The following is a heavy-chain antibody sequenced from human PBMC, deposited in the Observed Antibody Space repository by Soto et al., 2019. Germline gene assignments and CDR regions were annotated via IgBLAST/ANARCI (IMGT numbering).Heavy chain of an antibody. J-gene: IGHJ4*01. CDR3: AKAIAVVRTASFYFAF. CDR2: ISSSGGST. CDR1: GFTVSSYA. D-gene: IGHD2-15*01. Sequence: GGSLRLSCTASGFTVSSYAMSWVRQAPGKGLEWVSIISSSGGSTYYTDSVKGRFTISRDSSKNTLFLQMNSLRADDTALYYCAKAIAVVRTASFYFAFWGKEPRSPSPQ. V-gene: IGHV3-23*01.